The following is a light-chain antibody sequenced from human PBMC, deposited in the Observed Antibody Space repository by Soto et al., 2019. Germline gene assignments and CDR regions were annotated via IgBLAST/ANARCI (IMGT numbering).Light chain of an antibody. J-gene: IGLJ1*01. Sequence: QSVLTQPASVSGSPGQSITISCTGTSSDVGGYNLVSWYQQHPGKAPKLMIYEVSKRPSGVSNRFSGSKSGNTASLTISGLQAEDEADYYCCSYAGNITSYHVFGLVTKVTVL. V-gene: IGLV2-23*02. CDR3: CSYAGNITSYHV. CDR1: SSDVGGYNL. CDR2: EVS.